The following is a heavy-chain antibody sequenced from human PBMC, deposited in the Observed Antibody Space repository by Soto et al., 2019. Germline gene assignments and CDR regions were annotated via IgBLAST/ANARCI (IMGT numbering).Heavy chain of an antibody. V-gene: IGHV3-33*01. CDR2: IWYDGSNK. D-gene: IGHD2-15*01. Sequence: PGGSLRLSRAASGFTFSSYGMHWVRQAPGKGLEWVAVIWYDGSNKYYADSVKGRFTISRDNSKNTLYLQMNSLRAEDTAVYYCARDTCSGGSCYSAGMDVWGKGTTVTVSS. J-gene: IGHJ6*04. CDR3: ARDTCSGGSCYSAGMDV. CDR1: GFTFSSYG.